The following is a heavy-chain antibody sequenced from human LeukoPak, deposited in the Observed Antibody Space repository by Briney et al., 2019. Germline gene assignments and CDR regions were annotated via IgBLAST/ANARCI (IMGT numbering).Heavy chain of an antibody. Sequence: SVKVSCKASGGTFSSYAMSWVRQAPGQGLEWMGGIIPIFGTINYAQKFQGRVTITADESTSTAYMELSSLRSEDTAVYYCAREGPLASGYYYDYWGQGTLVTVSS. CDR1: GGTFSSYA. CDR3: AREGPLASGYYYDY. CDR2: IIPIFGTI. J-gene: IGHJ4*02. D-gene: IGHD3-22*01. V-gene: IGHV1-69*13.